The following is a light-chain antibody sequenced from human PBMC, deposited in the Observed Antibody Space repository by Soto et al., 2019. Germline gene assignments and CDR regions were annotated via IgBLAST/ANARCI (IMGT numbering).Light chain of an antibody. CDR1: QSVGRNY. J-gene: IGKJ4*01. V-gene: IGKV3-20*01. CDR3: QQYASSPLT. Sequence: EIVLTQSPGTLSLSPGERATLSCRASQSVGRNYLAWYQQKPGQAHRLLIYGASSRATGIPDRFSGSGSGTDFTLTFSRLEPEDFAVYYCQQYASSPLTFGGGTRVEIK. CDR2: GAS.